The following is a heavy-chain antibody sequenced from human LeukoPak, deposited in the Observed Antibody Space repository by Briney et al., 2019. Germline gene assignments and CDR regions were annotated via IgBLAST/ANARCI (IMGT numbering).Heavy chain of an antibody. V-gene: IGHV3-74*01. CDR1: GFTFSTYW. CDR3: ARDQGSSTRGVDY. D-gene: IGHD3-10*01. J-gene: IGHJ4*02. Sequence: PGGSLRLSCVVSGFTFSTYWMHWVRQAPGQGLVWVSHINTDETTTNYADSVKGRFTISRDNAKNTLYLQMNSLRAEDTPVYYCARDQGSSTRGVDYWGQGTLVTVSS. CDR2: INTDETTT.